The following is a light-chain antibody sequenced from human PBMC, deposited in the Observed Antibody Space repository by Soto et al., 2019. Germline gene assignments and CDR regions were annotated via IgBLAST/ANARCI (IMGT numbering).Light chain of an antibody. J-gene: IGKJ1*01. Sequence: EIVLTQSPGTLSLSPGERATLSCRASQSVSSSYLAWYQQKPGQAPRLLIYGTSNRATGIPDRFSGSGSGTGFTLTISRLEPEDFAVYYCQQYGSSPWTFGQGTKVEFK. CDR3: QQYGSSPWT. V-gene: IGKV3-20*01. CDR2: GTS. CDR1: QSVSSSY.